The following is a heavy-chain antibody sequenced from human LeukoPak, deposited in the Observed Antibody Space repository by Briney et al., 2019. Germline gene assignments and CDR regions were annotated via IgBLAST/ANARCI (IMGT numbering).Heavy chain of an antibody. D-gene: IGHD3-22*01. V-gene: IGHV4-39*07. CDR2: THHSGSI. CDR1: GGLISISTYY. J-gene: IGHJ4*02. CDR3: ARTPNYSDFSGRFDY. Sequence: SETLSLTCTVSGGLISISTYYWGWIRQPPGRGLEWIGSTHHSGSIYYNPSLKSRVTISLDTSKNQFSLKLTSVTAADTAVYYCARTPNYSDFSGRFDYWGQGTLVTVSS.